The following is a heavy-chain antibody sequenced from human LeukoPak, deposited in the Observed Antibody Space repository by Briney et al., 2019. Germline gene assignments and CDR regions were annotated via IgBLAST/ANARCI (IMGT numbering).Heavy chain of an antibody. CDR2: ISYDGSNN. Sequence: SGGSLRLSCAASGFTFSSYGMHWVRQGPGKGLEWVAVISYDGSNNFYSDSVKGRFTISRDNSKNTLYLQMNSLRAEDTAVYYCARGDDYGLDYFDYWGQGTLVTVSS. CDR1: GFTFSSYG. V-gene: IGHV3-30*03. J-gene: IGHJ4*02. D-gene: IGHD4-17*01. CDR3: ARGDDYGLDYFDY.